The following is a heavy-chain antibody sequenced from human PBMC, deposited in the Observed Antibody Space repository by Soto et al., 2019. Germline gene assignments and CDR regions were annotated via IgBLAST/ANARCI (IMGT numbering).Heavy chain of an antibody. V-gene: IGHV3-74*01. J-gene: IGHJ4*02. CDR1: GFTFNTHW. Sequence: GGSLRLSCTASGFTFNTHWMHWVRQAPGKGLVWVSRIYFDGTTTNYADSVKGRLTVSRDNAKNTVYLHVNTLRDEDTAVYYCARGGAMGFDYWGQGTLVTAPQ. CDR2: IYFDGTTT. CDR3: ARGGAMGFDY. D-gene: IGHD1-26*01.